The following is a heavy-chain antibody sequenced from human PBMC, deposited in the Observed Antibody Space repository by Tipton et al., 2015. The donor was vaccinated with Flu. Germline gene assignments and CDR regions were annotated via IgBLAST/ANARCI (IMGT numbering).Heavy chain of an antibody. D-gene: IGHD5-12*01. CDR3: ARGTGYGTYFDS. Sequence: TLSLTCAVSGYSISSGYYWGWIRQPPGKGLEWIGSVYHSGTTYYNPSLKSRVTMSVDTSKNQFSLKVKSVTAADTAVYYCARGTGYGTYFDSWGRGTLVTASS. CDR2: VYHSGTT. J-gene: IGHJ4*02. V-gene: IGHV4-38-2*01. CDR1: GYSISSGYY.